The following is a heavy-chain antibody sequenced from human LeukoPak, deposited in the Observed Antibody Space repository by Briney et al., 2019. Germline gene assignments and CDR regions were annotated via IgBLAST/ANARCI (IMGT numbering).Heavy chain of an antibody. CDR2: IYHSGSA. CDR1: GGSISISRW. D-gene: IGHD3-22*01. V-gene: IGHV4-4*02. J-gene: IGHJ5*02. CDR3: ARVGSSGSPIGGFDP. Sequence: SETLSLTCAVSGGSISISRWWSWVRQTPGKGLEWIGEIYHSGSANYNPSLKSRVTISVDTSKNQFSLKLSSVTAADTAVYYCARVGSSGSPIGGFDPWGQGTLVTVSS.